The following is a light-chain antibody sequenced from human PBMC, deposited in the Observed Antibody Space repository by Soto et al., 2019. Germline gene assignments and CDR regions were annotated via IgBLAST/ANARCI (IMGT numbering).Light chain of an antibody. V-gene: IGKV3-15*01. Sequence: ILMTQSPATVSVSPGESATLSCRASQNIYYNVAWYQQKPGQAPRLLIYGASRRATGFPARFSGSGSGTDFTLTICSLQSEDFAVYYCQQFDNWPWTFGQGTKVDIK. CDR1: QNIYYN. CDR2: GAS. J-gene: IGKJ1*01. CDR3: QQFDNWPWT.